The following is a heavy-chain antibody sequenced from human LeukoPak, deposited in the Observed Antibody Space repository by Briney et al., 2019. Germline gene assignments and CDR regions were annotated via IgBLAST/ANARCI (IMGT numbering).Heavy chain of an antibody. CDR3: ARXGSTTVTTSWIDY. J-gene: IGHJ4*02. Sequence: GGSLRLSCAAPGLTFSDYWMHWVRQAPGKGQVQDSRINTDGSSTTYADSVKGRFTISRDNAKNTLYLQMNMLRAEDTAVYYCARXGSTTVTTSWIDYWGQGTLVTVSS. CDR2: INTDGSST. V-gene: IGHV3-74*03. D-gene: IGHD4-17*01. CDR1: GLTFSDYW.